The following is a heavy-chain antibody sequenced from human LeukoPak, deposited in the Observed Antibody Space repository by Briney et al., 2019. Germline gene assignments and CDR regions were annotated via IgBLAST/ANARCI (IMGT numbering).Heavy chain of an antibody. CDR3: ARERRSEYSSSSGLKHYMDV. CDR1: GGTFSSYA. Sequence: SVKVSCKASGGTFSSYAISWVRQAPGQGLEWMGGIIPIFGTANYAQKFQGRVTITTDESTSTAYMELSSLRSEDTAVYYCARERRSEYSSSSGLKHYMDVWGKGTTVTVSS. J-gene: IGHJ6*03. D-gene: IGHD6-6*01. V-gene: IGHV1-69*05. CDR2: IIPIFGTA.